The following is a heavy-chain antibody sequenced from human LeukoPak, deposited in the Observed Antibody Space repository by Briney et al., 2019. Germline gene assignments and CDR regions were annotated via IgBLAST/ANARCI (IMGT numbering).Heavy chain of an antibody. D-gene: IGHD4-11*01. CDR2: IYYSGST. J-gene: IGHJ6*03. V-gene: IGHV4-39*01. CDR1: GGSISSSSYY. CDR3: ARHGSGNYNPYYYMDV. Sequence: PSETLSLTCTVSGGSISSSSYYWGWIRQPPGKGLEWIGSIYYSGSTYYNPSLKSRVTISVDTSKNQFSLKLSSVTAADTAVYYCARHGSGNYNPYYYMDVWGKGTTVTVSS.